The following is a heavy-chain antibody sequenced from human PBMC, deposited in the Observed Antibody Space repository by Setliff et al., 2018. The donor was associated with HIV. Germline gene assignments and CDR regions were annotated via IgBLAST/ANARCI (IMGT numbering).Heavy chain of an antibody. V-gene: IGHV4-61*02. CDR1: GGSISSGKYH. D-gene: IGHD2-21*02. CDR2: IHSSGST. J-gene: IGHJ3*02. Sequence: SETLSLTCTVSGGSISSGKYHWSWIRQPAGKGLEWIGRIHSSGSTTYNPSLKSRVTISADTSNNIFSLKLKSVTAADTAVYYCARDHEDEVVTGTSGAFDIWGQGTMVTVS. CDR3: ARDHEDEVVTGTSGAFDI.